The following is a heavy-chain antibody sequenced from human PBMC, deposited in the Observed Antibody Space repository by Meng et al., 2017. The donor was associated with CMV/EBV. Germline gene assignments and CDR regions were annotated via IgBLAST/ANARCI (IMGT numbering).Heavy chain of an antibody. J-gene: IGHJ6*02. CDR2: IIPIPGKA. CDR1: VGTFSSYA. Sequence: SVPVSCKASVGTFSSYAISWVRQAAGQGLEWVGWIIPIPGKANYAQKLQGRVTITADKSTGTAYMERSSLRTEDTAVYYCASGGLGLGYYSGTSCSYYYGMGVWGQGTTVTVSS. D-gene: IGHD2-2*01. CDR3: ASGGLGLGYYSGTSCSYYYGMGV. V-gene: IGHV1-69*10.